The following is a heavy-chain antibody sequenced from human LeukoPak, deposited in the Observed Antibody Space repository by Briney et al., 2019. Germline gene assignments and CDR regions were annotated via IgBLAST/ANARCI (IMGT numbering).Heavy chain of an antibody. D-gene: IGHD3-9*01. CDR1: GYRFTSYW. J-gene: IGHJ4*02. V-gene: IGHV5-51*01. Sequence: GESLQISFKGAGYRFTSYWIGWVRQMPGKGLEWMGVIYPGDSHTRYSPSFQGQGTISADKSISTAYLQCNSLKTSDTAIYYCTRSPDIDILTGYSRYYFDYWGQGTLVTVSS. CDR2: IYPGDSHT. CDR3: TRSPDIDILTGYSRYYFDY.